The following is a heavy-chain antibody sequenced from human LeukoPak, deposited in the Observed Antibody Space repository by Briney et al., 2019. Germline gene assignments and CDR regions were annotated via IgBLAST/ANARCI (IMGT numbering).Heavy chain of an antibody. V-gene: IGHV3-7*01. CDR2: LKQDGSER. D-gene: IGHD5-12*01. J-gene: IGHJ4*02. CDR1: GFSFSNYW. CDR3: AKGGHFNFDY. Sequence: GGSLRLSCAASGFSFSNYWMNWVRQAPGKGLEWVAILKQDGSERLYVDSVKGRFTISRDNAKNSLFLQMHSLGAEDTAVYYCAKGGHFNFDYWGQGTLVTVSS.